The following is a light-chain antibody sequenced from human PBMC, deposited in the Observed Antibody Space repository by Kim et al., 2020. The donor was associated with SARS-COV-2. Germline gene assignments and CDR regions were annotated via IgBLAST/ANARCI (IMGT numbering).Light chain of an antibody. J-gene: IGLJ3*02. Sequence: GQSLTACSTRTNGHVGGNNFVSWHQQHPGKPPTLMTYDVSKRPSGLPDRFSGSKSGNTAPLTISELQAEDEADYYCCSYAGSYNWVFGGGTQLTVL. CDR3: CSYAGSYNWV. CDR1: NGHVGGNNF. V-gene: IGLV2-11*01. CDR2: DVS.